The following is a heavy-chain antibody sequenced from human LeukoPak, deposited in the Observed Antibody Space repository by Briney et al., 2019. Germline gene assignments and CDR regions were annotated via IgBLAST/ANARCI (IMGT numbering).Heavy chain of an antibody. J-gene: IGHJ4*02. V-gene: IGHV1-18*01. D-gene: IGHD3-3*01. CDR3: ARARWDFWSGYYSYYFVY. CDR2: ISAYNGNT. Sequence: GASVKVSCKASGYTFTSYGISWVRQAPGQGLECLGWISAYNGNTNCAQNLQGRVTMTTDTFTSTAYMELRRLRSDDTAGYYCARARWDFWSGYYSYYFVYWGEGTLVTVSS. CDR1: GYTFTSYG.